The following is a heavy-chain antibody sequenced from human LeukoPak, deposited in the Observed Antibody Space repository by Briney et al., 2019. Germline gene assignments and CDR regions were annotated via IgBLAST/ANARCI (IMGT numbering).Heavy chain of an antibody. D-gene: IGHD2-2*02. Sequence: ASVRVSCKASGYSFTSLGISWVRQAPGQGLEWVGWISPYNGNTNYAQKLQGRVTMIIDTSTTTVYMELRSLRSDDTAVYYCARDFAISAPPGYWGQGTLVTVSS. V-gene: IGHV1-18*01. CDR2: ISPYNGNT. CDR3: ARDFAISAPPGY. CDR1: GYSFTSLG. J-gene: IGHJ4*02.